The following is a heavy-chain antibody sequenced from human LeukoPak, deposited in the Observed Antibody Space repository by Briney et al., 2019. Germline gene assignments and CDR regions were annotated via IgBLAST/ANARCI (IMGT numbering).Heavy chain of an antibody. CDR3: ARGYSSSWYGALWGGFDLNY. Sequence: GGSLRVSCAASGFTFSSDEMNCVRQAPGKGLEWVSYISSSGSTIYYADSVKGRFTISRDNAKNSLYLQMNSLRAEDTAVYYCARGYSSSWYGALWGGFDLNYWGQGTLVTVSS. D-gene: IGHD6-13*01. J-gene: IGHJ4*02. CDR2: ISSSGSTI. CDR1: GFTFSSDE. V-gene: IGHV3-48*03.